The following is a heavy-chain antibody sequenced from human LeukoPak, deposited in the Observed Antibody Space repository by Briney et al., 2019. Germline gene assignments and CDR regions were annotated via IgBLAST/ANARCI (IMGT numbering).Heavy chain of an antibody. CDR2: IIPIFGTA. CDR3: ARGKRDGYNFLFS. V-gene: IGHV1-69*06. D-gene: IGHD5-24*01. CDR1: GGTFSSYA. J-gene: IGHJ5*02. Sequence: ASVKVSCKASGGTFSSYAISWVRQAPGQGLEWMGGIIPIFGTANYAQKFQGRVTITADKSTSTAYMELSSLRSEDTAVYYCARGKRDGYNFLFSWGQGTLVTVSS.